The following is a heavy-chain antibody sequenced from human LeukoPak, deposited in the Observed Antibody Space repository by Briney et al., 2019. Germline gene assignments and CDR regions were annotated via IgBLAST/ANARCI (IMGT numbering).Heavy chain of an antibody. CDR2: ISSSGSTI. V-gene: IGHV3-48*03. CDR1: GFTFSSYE. D-gene: IGHD3-10*01. Sequence: GGSLRLSCAASGFTFSSYEMNWVRQAPGKGLEWVSYISSSGSTIYYADSVKGRFTISRDNAKNSLYPQMNSLRAEDTAVYYCARDVGYFGSGSYPDYFDYWGQGILVTVSS. CDR3: ARDVGYFGSGSYPDYFDY. J-gene: IGHJ4*02.